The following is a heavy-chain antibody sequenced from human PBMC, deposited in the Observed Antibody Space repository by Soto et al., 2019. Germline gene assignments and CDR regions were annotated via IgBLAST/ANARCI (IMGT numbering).Heavy chain of an antibody. CDR1: GFIVSTGY. Sequence: GGSLRLSCAASGFIVSTGYMSWVRQAPGKGLEWVSLIYSDGRTYYADSVKGRFTISRDNSENTLYPQMSSLRAEDTAVYYCARGLGDSTGYHYADAFDIWGQGTMVTVSS. J-gene: IGHJ3*02. CDR2: IYSDGRT. CDR3: ARGLGDSTGYHYADAFDI. D-gene: IGHD3-22*01. V-gene: IGHV3-53*01.